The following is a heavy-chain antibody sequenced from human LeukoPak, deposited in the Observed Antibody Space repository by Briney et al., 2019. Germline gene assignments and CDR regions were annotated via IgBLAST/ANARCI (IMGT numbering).Heavy chain of an antibody. J-gene: IGHJ6*03. CDR2: TYYRSKWYY. CDR3: AQSYSVRLGLQPYYYFYVDV. V-gene: IGHV6-1*01. Sequence: SQTLSLTCAISGDSVSSNSAAWNWIRQSPSRGLEWLGRTYYRSKWYYDYATSVKGRITINPDTSKNQFSLQLSSVTSEDTAVYYCAQSYSVRLGLQPYYYFYVDVWGKGTTITVSS. D-gene: IGHD5/OR15-5a*01. CDR1: GDSVSSNSAA.